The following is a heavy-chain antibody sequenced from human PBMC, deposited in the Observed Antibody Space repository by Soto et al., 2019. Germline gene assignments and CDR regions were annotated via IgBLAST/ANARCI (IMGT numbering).Heavy chain of an antibody. Sequence: GASVKVSCKASGYTFTSYGISWVRQAPGQGLEWMGWISAYSGNTNYAQKLQGRVTMTRDTSTSTAYMELSSLRSEDTAVYYCARGREVATINRLKDYMDVWGKGTTVTVSS. CDR1: GYTFTSYG. V-gene: IGHV1-18*01. CDR2: ISAYSGNT. J-gene: IGHJ6*03. D-gene: IGHD5-12*01. CDR3: ARGREVATINRLKDYMDV.